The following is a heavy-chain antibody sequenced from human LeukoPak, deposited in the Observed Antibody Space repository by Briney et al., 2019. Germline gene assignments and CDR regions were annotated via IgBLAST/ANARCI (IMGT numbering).Heavy chain of an antibody. J-gene: IGHJ6*03. Sequence: ASVKVSCKASGYTFTGYYMHWVRQAPGQGLEWMGWIDPNSGGTNYAQKFQGRVTMTRDTSIRTAYMELSRLRSDDTAVYYCATQGSPFGGRYYYYYMDVWGKGTTVTVSS. CDR3: ATQGSPFGGRYYYYYMDV. D-gene: IGHD3-10*01. V-gene: IGHV1-2*02. CDR2: IDPNSGGT. CDR1: GYTFTGYY.